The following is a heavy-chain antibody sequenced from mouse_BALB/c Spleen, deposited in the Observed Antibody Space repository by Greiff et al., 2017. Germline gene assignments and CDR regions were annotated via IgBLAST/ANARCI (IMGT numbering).Heavy chain of an antibody. Sequence: DVMLVESGGGLVQPGGSRKLSCAASGFTFSDYGMAWVRQAPGKGPEWVAFISNLAYSIYYADTVTGRFTISRENAKNTLYLEMSSLRSEDTAMYYCARSYGNYGYFDVWGAGTTVTVSS. CDR2: ISNLAYSI. D-gene: IGHD2-1*01. CDR1: GFTFSDYG. V-gene: IGHV5-15*02. J-gene: IGHJ1*01. CDR3: ARSYGNYGYFDV.